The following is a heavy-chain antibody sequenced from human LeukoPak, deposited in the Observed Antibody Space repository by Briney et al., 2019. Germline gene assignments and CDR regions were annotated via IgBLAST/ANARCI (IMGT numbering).Heavy chain of an antibody. CDR2: IYYSGST. Sequence: SETLSLTCTVSGGSISSGDYYWSWIRQPPGKGLEWIGYIYYSGSTYYNPSLKSRVTISVDTSKNRFSLKLSSVTAADTAVYYCASPTGSSGDAFDIWGQGTMVTVSS. CDR1: GGSISSGDYY. D-gene: IGHD3-22*01. CDR3: ASPTGSSGDAFDI. V-gene: IGHV4-30-4*01. J-gene: IGHJ3*02.